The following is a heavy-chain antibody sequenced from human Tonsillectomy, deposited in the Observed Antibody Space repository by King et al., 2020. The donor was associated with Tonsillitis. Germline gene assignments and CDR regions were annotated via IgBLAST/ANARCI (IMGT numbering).Heavy chain of an antibody. D-gene: IGHD2-2*01. Sequence: VQLVESGGGLVQPGGSLRLSCAASVFTFSSYAMSWVRQAPGKGLEWVSAISGSGGSTYNADSVKGRFTISRDNSKNTLYLQMNSLRAEDTAVYYCAKGVGYCSSTSCYCYFDYWGQGTLVTVSS. J-gene: IGHJ4*02. CDR2: ISGSGGST. V-gene: IGHV3-23*04. CDR1: VFTFSSYA. CDR3: AKGVGYCSSTSCYCYFDY.